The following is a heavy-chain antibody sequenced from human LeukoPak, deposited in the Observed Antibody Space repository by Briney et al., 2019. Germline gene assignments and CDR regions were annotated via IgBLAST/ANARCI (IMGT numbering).Heavy chain of an antibody. V-gene: IGHV3-9*01. D-gene: IGHD6-13*01. CDR3: AKDKGLRLSSSSWFDP. Sequence: GGSLRLSCAASGFTFDDYAMHWVRQAPGKGLEWVSGISWNSGSIGYADSVKGRFTISRDNAKNSLYLQMNSLRAEDTALYYCAKDKGLRLSSSSWFDPWGQGTLVTVSS. J-gene: IGHJ5*02. CDR2: ISWNSGSI. CDR1: GFTFDDYA.